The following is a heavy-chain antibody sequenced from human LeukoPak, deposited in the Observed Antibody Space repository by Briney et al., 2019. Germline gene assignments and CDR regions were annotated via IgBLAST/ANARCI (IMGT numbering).Heavy chain of an antibody. CDR1: GVTFSSYV. Sequence: GGSLRLSCEASGVTFSSYVMSWVRQAPGKRPEWVSGISGSGGGTYYADSVKGRFAISRDNSKNTLYLQMNSLRAEDTAVYYCARSQSSSLIDYWGQGTLVTVSS. V-gene: IGHV3-23*01. D-gene: IGHD6-13*01. CDR2: ISGSGGGT. J-gene: IGHJ4*02. CDR3: ARSQSSSLIDY.